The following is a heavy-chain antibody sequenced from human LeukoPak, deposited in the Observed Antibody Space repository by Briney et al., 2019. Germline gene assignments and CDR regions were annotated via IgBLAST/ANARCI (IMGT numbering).Heavy chain of an antibody. Sequence: GRSLRLSCAASGFTFDAYAMQLVRQPPGKGLEWVSGISWNSGSIGDAASVKGRFTISRDNAKNSLYMQMHSLRAEDTALYYCEKTDGSGTYYDYFDYRGQGTLVTVSS. D-gene: IGHD3-10*01. V-gene: IGHV3-9*01. CDR1: GFTFDAYA. CDR3: EKTDGSGTYYDYFDY. CDR2: ISWNSGSI. J-gene: IGHJ4*02.